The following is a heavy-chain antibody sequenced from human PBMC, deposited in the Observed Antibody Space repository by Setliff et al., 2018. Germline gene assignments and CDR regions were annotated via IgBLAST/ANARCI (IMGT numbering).Heavy chain of an antibody. Sequence: ASVKVSCKASGGTFSSYAISWVRRAPGQGLDWMGWISPYNGDTKSAQKFQGRLTMTRDTSISTAYMELSSLRSDDTAVYYCARQPMDTIMVTFDYWGQGILVTVSS. CDR1: GGTFSSYA. J-gene: IGHJ4*02. CDR3: ARQPMDTIMVTFDY. D-gene: IGHD5-12*01. CDR2: ISPYNGDT. V-gene: IGHV1-2*02.